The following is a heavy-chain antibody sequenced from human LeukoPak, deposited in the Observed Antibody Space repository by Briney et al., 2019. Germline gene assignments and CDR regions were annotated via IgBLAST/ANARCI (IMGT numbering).Heavy chain of an antibody. CDR3: AKDMSGADYVGRDYYYYGMDV. CDR1: AFTFSRYN. V-gene: IGHV3-21*04. J-gene: IGHJ6*02. Sequence: PGGSLRLSCAASAFTFSRYNMYWVRQAPGQGLEWVSSITPTGASIYYADSVRGRFTISRDNAKNSLYLQMNSLRAEDTALYYCAKDMSGADYVGRDYYYYGMDVWGQGTTVTVSS. CDR2: ITPTGASI. D-gene: IGHD4-17*01.